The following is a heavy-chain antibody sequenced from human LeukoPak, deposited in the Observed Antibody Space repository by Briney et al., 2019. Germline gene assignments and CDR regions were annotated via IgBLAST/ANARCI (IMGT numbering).Heavy chain of an antibody. J-gene: IGHJ5*02. D-gene: IGHD4/OR15-4a*01. V-gene: IGHV3-21*01. CDR3: ARIPNSANFPNWFDP. Sequence: PGGSLRLSCAASGFTFTNYNMNWVRQAPGKGLEWVSSISGTSSYIYYADSVKGRFTISRDNAKNSLYLQMNSLRAEDTAVYYCARIPNSANFPNWFDPWGQGTLVTASS. CDR1: GFTFTNYN. CDR2: ISGTSSYI.